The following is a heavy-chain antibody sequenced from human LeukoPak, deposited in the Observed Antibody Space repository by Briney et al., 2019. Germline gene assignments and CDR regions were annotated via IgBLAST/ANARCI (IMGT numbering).Heavy chain of an antibody. J-gene: IGHJ6*03. D-gene: IGHD4-11*01. CDR2: IIPIFGTA. Sequence: SVKVSCKASGGTFSSYAISWVRQAPGQGLEWMGGIIPIFGTANYAQKFQGRVTITADESTSTAYMELSSLRSEDTAVYYCARAPTPNYYYCYYMDVWGKGTTVTISS. CDR1: GGTFSSYA. CDR3: ARAPTPNYYYCYYMDV. V-gene: IGHV1-69*13.